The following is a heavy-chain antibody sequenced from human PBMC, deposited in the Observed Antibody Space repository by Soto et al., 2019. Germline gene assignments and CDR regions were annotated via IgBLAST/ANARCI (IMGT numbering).Heavy chain of an antibody. CDR3: AKRRAYYPFDP. CDR1: GGSISSSGYY. CDR2: IYSSGST. Sequence: PSETLSLTCTVSGGSISSSGYYWGWLRQPPGRGLEWIGTIYSSGSTYYNPSLRSRVTMSVDTSRNQFSLNLNSVTAADTAVYYCAKRRAYYPFDPWGQGALVTVSS. J-gene: IGHJ5*02. V-gene: IGHV4-39*01. D-gene: IGHD3-10*01.